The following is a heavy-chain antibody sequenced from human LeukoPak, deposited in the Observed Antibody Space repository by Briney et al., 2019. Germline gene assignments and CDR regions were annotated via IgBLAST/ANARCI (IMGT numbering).Heavy chain of an antibody. D-gene: IGHD3-3*01. CDR2: INPNSGGT. Sequence: ASVKVSCKASGGTFSSYAISWVRQAPGQGLEWMGWINPNSGGTNYAQKFQGRVTMTRDTSISTAYMELSRLRSDDTAVYYCARDSRITIFGVVNDFDYWGQGTLVTVSS. J-gene: IGHJ4*02. CDR3: ARDSRITIFGVVNDFDY. V-gene: IGHV1-2*02. CDR1: GGTFSSYA.